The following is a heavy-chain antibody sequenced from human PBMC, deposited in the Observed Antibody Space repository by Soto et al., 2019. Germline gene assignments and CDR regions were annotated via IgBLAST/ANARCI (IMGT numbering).Heavy chain of an antibody. D-gene: IGHD6-19*01. J-gene: IGHJ3*02. CDR3: ARDIAVAEDAFDI. Sequence: GGSLRLSCAASGFTFSSYSMNWVRQAPGKGLEWVSSISSSSSYIYYADSVKGRFTTSRDNAKNSLYLQMNSLRAEDTAVYYCARDIAVAEDAFDIWGQGTMVTVSS. CDR1: GFTFSSYS. CDR2: ISSSSSYI. V-gene: IGHV3-21*01.